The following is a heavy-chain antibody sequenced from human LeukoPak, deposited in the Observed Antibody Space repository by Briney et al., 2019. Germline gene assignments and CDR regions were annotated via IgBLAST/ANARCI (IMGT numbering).Heavy chain of an antibody. CDR3: ARRMDIVVVPAAIRGFSQFDP. D-gene: IGHD2-2*02. Sequence: ASVKVSCKASGYTFTGYYMHWVRQAPGQGLEWMGWSNPNSGGTNYAQKFQGRVTMTRDTSISTAYMELSRLRSDDTAVYYCARRMDIVVVPAAIRGFSQFDPWGQGTLVTVSS. CDR2: SNPNSGGT. V-gene: IGHV1-2*02. J-gene: IGHJ5*02. CDR1: GYTFTGYY.